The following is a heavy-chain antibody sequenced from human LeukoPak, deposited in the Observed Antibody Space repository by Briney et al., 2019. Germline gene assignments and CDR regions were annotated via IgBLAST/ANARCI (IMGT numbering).Heavy chain of an antibody. CDR2: TSPDLNVK. D-gene: IGHD3-10*01. CDR3: AREGYYGSGSPPSLYFDY. J-gene: IGHJ4*02. CDR1: GFTFRNYV. V-gene: IGHV3-30-3*01. Sequence: PGGSLGLSCAASGFTFRNYVIHWVRQAPGKGLEWVAVTSPDLNVKLYADSVKGRFTISRDNSRSTLYLQMSSLRPEDTAIYYCAREGYYGSGSPPSLYFDYWGQGTLVTASS.